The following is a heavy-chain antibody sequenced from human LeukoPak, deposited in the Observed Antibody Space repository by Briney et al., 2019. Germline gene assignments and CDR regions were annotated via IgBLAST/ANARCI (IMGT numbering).Heavy chain of an antibody. CDR1: GYTFTGYY. J-gene: IGHJ4*02. CDR2: INPNSGGT. V-gene: IGHV1-2*02. D-gene: IGHD3-22*01. Sequence: GASVKVSCKASGYTFTGYYMHWVRQAPGQGLEWMGWINPNSGGTNYAQKFQGRVTMTRDMSTSTVYMELSSLRSEDTAVYYCARDLVNYYDSSGYYRSGYYFDYWGQGTLVTVSS. CDR3: ARDLVNYYDSSGYYRSGYYFDY.